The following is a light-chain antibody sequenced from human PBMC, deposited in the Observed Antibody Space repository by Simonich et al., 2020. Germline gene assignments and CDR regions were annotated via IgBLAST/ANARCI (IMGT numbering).Light chain of an antibody. CDR1: SSDVGGYNY. Sequence: QSALTQPPSASGSPGQSVTISCTGTSSDVGGYNYVSWYQQHPGKAPKLMMYEVSNRPSGVPDRFSGSKSGNTASLTVSGLQAEDEADYYCSSYAGSNNLVFGGGTKLTVL. CDR3: SSYAGSNNLV. J-gene: IGLJ2*01. V-gene: IGLV2-8*01. CDR2: EVS.